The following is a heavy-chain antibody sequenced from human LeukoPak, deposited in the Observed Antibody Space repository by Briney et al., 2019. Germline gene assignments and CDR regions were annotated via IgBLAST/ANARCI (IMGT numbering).Heavy chain of an antibody. Sequence: SQTLSLTCAVSGGSISSGDYSWSWIRQPPGKGLEWIGYINHSGSTYYNPSLKSRVTISADDSKNQFSLKLSSVTAADTAVYYCARGGASWYDYWGQGTLVTVSS. CDR1: GGSISSGDYS. CDR2: INHSGST. J-gene: IGHJ4*02. V-gene: IGHV4-30-2*01. D-gene: IGHD6-13*01. CDR3: ARGGASWYDY.